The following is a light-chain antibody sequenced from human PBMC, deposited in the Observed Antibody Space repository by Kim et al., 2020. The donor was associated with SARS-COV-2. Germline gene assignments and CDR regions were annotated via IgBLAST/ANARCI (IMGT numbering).Light chain of an antibody. CDR1: QSVSTS. V-gene: IGKV3-15*01. J-gene: IGKJ4*01. Sequence: EIVMTQSPATLSVSPGERATLSCRASQSVSTSLAWYQQKPGQAPRLLIYGASTRATGIPARFSGSGSGTEFTLTISSLQSEDFAVYTCQHYSTTPLTFGGGTKVDIK. CDR3: QHYSTTPLT. CDR2: GAS.